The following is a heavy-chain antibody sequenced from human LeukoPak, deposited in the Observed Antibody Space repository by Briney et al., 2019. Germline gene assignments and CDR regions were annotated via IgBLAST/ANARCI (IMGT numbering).Heavy chain of an antibody. V-gene: IGHV3-30*03. CDR3: ARDPLAAAGNYYYSYGMDV. J-gene: IGHJ6*02. D-gene: IGHD6-13*01. CDR2: ISYDGSNK. Sequence: GGSLRLSCAASGFTFSSYGMHWVRQATGKGLEGVADISYDGSNKYYADSVKGRFTISRDNSKNTLYLQMNSLRAEDTAVYYCARDPLAAAGNYYYSYGMDVWGQGTTVTVSS. CDR1: GFTFSSYG.